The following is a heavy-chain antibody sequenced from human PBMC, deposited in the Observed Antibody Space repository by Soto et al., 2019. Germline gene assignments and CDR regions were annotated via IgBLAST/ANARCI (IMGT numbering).Heavy chain of an antibody. Sequence: QVQLQESGPGLVKPSGTLSLTCAVSGGSISSSNWWSWVRQPPGKGLEWIGEIYHSGSTNYNPSLKSRVTISVDKSKNQFSLKMSSETAADTAVYYCARGTYYYDSSGYGDILLYYYGMDVWGQGTTVTVSS. J-gene: IGHJ6*02. D-gene: IGHD3-22*01. CDR1: GGSISSSNW. V-gene: IGHV4-4*02. CDR3: ARGTYYYDSSGYGDILLYYYGMDV. CDR2: IYHSGST.